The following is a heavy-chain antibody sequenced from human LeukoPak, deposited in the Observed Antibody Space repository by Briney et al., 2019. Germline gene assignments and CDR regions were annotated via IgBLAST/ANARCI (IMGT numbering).Heavy chain of an antibody. Sequence: GGSLRHSCAASGFTFSNYGMHWVRQAPGKGLEWVALIWYDGNNKYYADSVKGRFTVSRDNSKNTLYLQMNSLRAKDTAVYYCARETSGNYYFDSWGRGTLVTVSS. CDR2: IWYDGNNK. J-gene: IGHJ4*02. CDR1: GFTFSNYG. CDR3: ARETSGNYYFDS. V-gene: IGHV3-33*01. D-gene: IGHD1-26*01.